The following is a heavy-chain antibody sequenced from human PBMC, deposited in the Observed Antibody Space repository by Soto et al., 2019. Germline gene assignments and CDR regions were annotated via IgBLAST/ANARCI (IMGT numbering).Heavy chain of an antibody. CDR3: ASHFTGVLVLGASPPGGDNYGWDV. Sequence: QVQLVQSGAEVKKPGSSVKVSCKASGGTFSRYTISWVRQAPGQGLEWMGRIIPILDIPNYAQNFQGGVTINADKSTSTADMELSSLGADDPAVDYCASHFTGVLVLGASPPGGDNYGWDVWGQGPTVTVSS. V-gene: IGHV1-69*02. CDR2: IIPILDIP. CDR1: GGTFSRYT. D-gene: IGHD2-15*01. J-gene: IGHJ6*02.